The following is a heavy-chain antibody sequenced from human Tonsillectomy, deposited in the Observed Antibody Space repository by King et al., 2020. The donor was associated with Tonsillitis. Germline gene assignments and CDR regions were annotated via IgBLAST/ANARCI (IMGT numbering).Heavy chain of an antibody. D-gene: IGHD2-15*01. V-gene: IGHV4-31*03. J-gene: IGHJ5*02. CDR2: VYYTGAT. CDR3: ARGREATCSGGSCTLGWFDP. Sequence: VQLQESGPGLVKPSQTLSLTCSVSGVSISSGGYYWSWIRQHPGKGLEWIGYVYYTGATYYTPSLRGRVTMSIDPSKNQFSLNVNSVTAADTAIYYCARGREATCSGGSCTLGWFDPWGQGTLVTVSS. CDR1: GVSISSGGYY.